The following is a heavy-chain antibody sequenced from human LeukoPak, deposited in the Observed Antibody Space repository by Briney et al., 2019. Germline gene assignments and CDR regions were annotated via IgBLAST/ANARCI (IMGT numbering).Heavy chain of an antibody. J-gene: IGHJ4*02. V-gene: IGHV3-7*01. D-gene: IGHD2-15*01. CDR1: GFTFSSYW. Sequence: PGGSLRLSCIASGFTFSSYWLSWVRQAPGKGLEWVANIKQDGSDKYYVDSVKGRFTISRDNAKNSLYLQMNSLRAEDTAVYYCAKDLGYCSGGSCYLHDYWGQGTLVTVSS. CDR2: IKQDGSDK. CDR3: AKDLGYCSGGSCYLHDY.